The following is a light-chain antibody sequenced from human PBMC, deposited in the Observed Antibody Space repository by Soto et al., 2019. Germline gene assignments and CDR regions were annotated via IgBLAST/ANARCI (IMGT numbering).Light chain of an antibody. CDR3: QHYHNWPYT. Sequence: EIVMAQSPVTLSVSPGERAILSCRASQNVDTHLAWYQQKPGQAPRLLIYDLSTRATGVPARFGGSGSGTEFILTISGLQSEDFALYYCQHYHNWPYTFGQGTRLEIK. V-gene: IGKV3-15*01. CDR1: QNVDTH. CDR2: DLS. J-gene: IGKJ2*01.